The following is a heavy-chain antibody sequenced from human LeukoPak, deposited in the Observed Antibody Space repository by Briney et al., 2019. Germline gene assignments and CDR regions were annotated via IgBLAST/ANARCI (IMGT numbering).Heavy chain of an antibody. V-gene: IGHV3-7*03. CDR1: GFTFSTFW. CDR3: ARGASSSP. D-gene: IGHD6-13*01. CDR2: IKQDGSER. J-gene: IGHJ5*02. Sequence: GGSLRLSCEASGFTFSTFWMTWVRQVPGKGLEWVANIKQDGSERNYVDSVKGRFTISRDNAKNSLYLQMNSLRAEDTAVYYCARGASSSPWGQGTLVIVSS.